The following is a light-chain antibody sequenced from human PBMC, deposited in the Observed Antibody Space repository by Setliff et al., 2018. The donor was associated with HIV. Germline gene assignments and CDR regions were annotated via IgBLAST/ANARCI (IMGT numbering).Light chain of an antibody. J-gene: IGLJ1*01. CDR2: DVS. Sequence: QSALTQPASVSGSPGQSITISCIGTSSDVGGCDFVSWYQQHPGKAPQLIIYDVSQRPSGVSSRFSGSKSGNTASLTISGLQAEDQADYYCCSYTSSLTYVFGTGTKVTVL. CDR3: CSYTSSLTYV. CDR1: SSDVGGCDF. V-gene: IGLV2-14*03.